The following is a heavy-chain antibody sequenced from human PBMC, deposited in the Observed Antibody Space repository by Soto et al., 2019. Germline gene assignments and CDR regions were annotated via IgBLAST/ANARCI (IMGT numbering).Heavy chain of an antibody. D-gene: IGHD3-3*01. V-gene: IGHV1-2*02. J-gene: IGHJ3*02. Sequence: QLHLVQSGAVVKKPGASVTVSCSASGYPVTAYYMHWVRQAPGRGLGWMGGINPATGAAKYTQTLQGRVTMTRGTSTNTVFTELSGLTSEDSAVFYFARGGGVGVAGSAAFDMWGQGTLVTVSS. CDR1: GYPVTAYY. CDR3: ARGGGVGVAGSAAFDM. CDR2: INPATGAA.